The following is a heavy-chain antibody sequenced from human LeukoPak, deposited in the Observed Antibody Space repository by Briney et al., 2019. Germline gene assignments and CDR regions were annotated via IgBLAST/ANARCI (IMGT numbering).Heavy chain of an antibody. CDR2: FEPEDGET. CDR1: GYTLTELS. D-gene: IGHD6-19*01. J-gene: IGHJ6*02. V-gene: IGHV1-24*01. Sequence: ASVKVSCKVSGYTLTELSMHWVRQAPGKGLEWMGGFEPEDGETIYAQRFQGRVTMTEDTSTDTAYMEVSNLRSDDTAVYYCAGHRYESGWQMGARDYYYYGMDVWGQGTTVTVSS. CDR3: AGHRYESGWQMGARDYYYYGMDV.